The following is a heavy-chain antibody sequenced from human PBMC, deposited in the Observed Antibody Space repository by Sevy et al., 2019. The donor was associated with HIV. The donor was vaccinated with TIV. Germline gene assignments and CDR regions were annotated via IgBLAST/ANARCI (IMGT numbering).Heavy chain of an antibody. CDR1: GFTFSSYS. CDR2: ISSSSSTI. J-gene: IGHJ3*02. Sequence: GGSLRLSCAASGFTFSSYSMNWVRQAPGKGLEWVSYISSSSSTIYYADSVKGRFTISRDKAKNSLYLQMNSLRDEDTAVYYCAREIHGSGSYYRGWAFDIWGQGTMVTVSS. V-gene: IGHV3-48*02. D-gene: IGHD3-10*01. CDR3: AREIHGSGSYYRGWAFDI.